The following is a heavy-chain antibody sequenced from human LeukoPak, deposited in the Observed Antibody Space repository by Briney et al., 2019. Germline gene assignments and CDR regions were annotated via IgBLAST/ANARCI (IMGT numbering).Heavy chain of an antibody. Sequence: GSLRLSCAASGLTFDAYAMHWVRQAPGKGLEWVSLISGDGGSTYYADSVKGRFTISRDNSKNSLYLQVKSLRSEDTALYYCAKGDSSGYYAYYFDYWGQGTLVTVSS. CDR1: GLTFDAYA. D-gene: IGHD3-22*01. V-gene: IGHV3-43*02. CDR2: ISGDGGST. CDR3: AKGDSSGYYAYYFDY. J-gene: IGHJ4*02.